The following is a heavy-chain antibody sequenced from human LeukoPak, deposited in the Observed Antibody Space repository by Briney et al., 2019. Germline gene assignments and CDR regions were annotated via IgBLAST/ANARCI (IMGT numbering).Heavy chain of an antibody. V-gene: IGHV4-59*08. CDR3: ARINWNYFDY. Sequence: NPSETLSLTCAVSGGSLTGYFWTWIRQPPGKGLEWIGHFYYSGSTYYNPSLKSRLTMSADRSRNQFSLNLNSVTAADTAVYYCARINWNYFDYWGQGILVTVSS. CDR1: GGSLTGYF. CDR2: FYYSGST. D-gene: IGHD1-1*01. J-gene: IGHJ4*02.